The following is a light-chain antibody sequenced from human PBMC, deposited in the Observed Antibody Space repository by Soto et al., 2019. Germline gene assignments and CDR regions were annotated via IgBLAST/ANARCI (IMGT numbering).Light chain of an antibody. CDR1: SGDVGAYYF. CDR2: DDT. Sequence: QSVLTQPRSVSGSPGQSVTISCTGTSGDVGAYYFVYWYHLYPDKAPKLMIYDDTNRPSGVPDPFSASKSGNTASLTISGLQAEDESYCYCCSCGGSFTWVFGGGTKLTVL. CDR3: CSCGGSFTWV. V-gene: IGLV2-11*01. J-gene: IGLJ2*01.